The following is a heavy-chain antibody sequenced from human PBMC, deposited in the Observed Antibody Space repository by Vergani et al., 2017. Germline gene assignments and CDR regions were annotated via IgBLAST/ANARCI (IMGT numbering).Heavy chain of an antibody. CDR1: GFTLSSHA. CDR3: ARSGYCSHGVCYMTYYYYMDV. D-gene: IGHD2-8*01. CDR2: IWYDGSKE. Sequence: QVQLEESGGGVVQPGRSLRLSCAGSGFTLSSHAMHWVREAPGKGLEWVAFIWYDGSKEYYVDSVKGRFTISRDNSKNTLYLQMKNLRAADTAVYYCARSGYCSHGVCYMTYYYYMDVWGKGTVVTVSS. V-gene: IGHV3-33*01. J-gene: IGHJ6*03.